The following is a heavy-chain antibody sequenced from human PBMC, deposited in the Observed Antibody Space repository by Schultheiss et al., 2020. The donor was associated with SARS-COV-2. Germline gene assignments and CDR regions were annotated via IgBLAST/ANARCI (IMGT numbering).Heavy chain of an antibody. Sequence: GGSLRLSCAASGFTFSSYWMSWVRLAPGKGLEWLSYIGPSDSFFYYADSVKGRFTISRDNSKNTLWLQMNSLRDEDTALYYCAKDVGAVASLFEHWGQGTLVTVSS. D-gene: IGHD3-16*01. J-gene: IGHJ4*02. CDR3: AKDVGAVASLFEH. V-gene: IGHV3-23*01. CDR2: IGPSDSFF. CDR1: GFTFSSYW.